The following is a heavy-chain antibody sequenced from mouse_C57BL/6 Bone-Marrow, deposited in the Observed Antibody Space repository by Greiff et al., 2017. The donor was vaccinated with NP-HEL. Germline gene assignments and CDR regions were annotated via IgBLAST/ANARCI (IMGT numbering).Heavy chain of an antibody. Sequence: DVKLVESGGGLVKPGGSLKLSCAASGFTFSSYAMSWVRQTPEKRLEWVATISDGGSYTYYPDNGKGRFTISRDNAKNNLYLQMSHLKSEDTAMYYCARDRAYWGQGTLVTVSA. CDR1: GFTFSSYA. CDR3: ARDRAY. CDR2: ISDGGSYT. V-gene: IGHV5-4*01. J-gene: IGHJ3*01.